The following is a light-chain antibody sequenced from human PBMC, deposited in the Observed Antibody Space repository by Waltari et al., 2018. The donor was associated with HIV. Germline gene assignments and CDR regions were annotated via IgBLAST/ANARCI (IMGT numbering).Light chain of an antibody. CDR2: AAS. J-gene: IGKJ4*02. Sequence: DIHLWQSPSSLSASVGDSVTITCLASEPIYPYLNWFQQTPQTAPKLIISAASNLESGVPSRFRGRGSGAVFTLSISGLRLGDFATYYCRQSRSTPLTFGAATRVE. CDR1: EPIYPY. CDR3: RQSRSTPLT. V-gene: IGKV1-39*01.